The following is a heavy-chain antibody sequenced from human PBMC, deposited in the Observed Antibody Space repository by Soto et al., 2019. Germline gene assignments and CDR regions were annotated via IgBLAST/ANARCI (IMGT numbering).Heavy chain of an antibody. CDR3: GRQHTIDSSAWYN. V-gene: IGHV5-51*01. Sequence: PGESLKISCKGSGYSFSDYWIGWVRQVPGKGLEWVGTIYAGDSDPRYSPSFEGQVTMSVDKSISTAYLHWSSLKASDSAIYYCGRQHTIDSSAWYNWGQGTLVRVSS. D-gene: IGHD6-19*01. J-gene: IGHJ4*02. CDR2: IYAGDSDP. CDR1: GYSFSDYW.